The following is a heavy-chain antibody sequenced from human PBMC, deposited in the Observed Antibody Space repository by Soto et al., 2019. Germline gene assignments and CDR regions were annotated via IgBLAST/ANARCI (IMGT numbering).Heavy chain of an antibody. CDR3: AKDHTVTAGY. Sequence: GGSLRLSCAASGFTFSDYAMSWVRQAPGKGLEWVSAMSAGGAGTDYAGSVKGRFTISRDNSKNTLYLQMNSLRAEDTAIYYCAKDHTVTAGYWGQGTLVTVSS. V-gene: IGHV3-23*01. CDR2: MSAGGAGT. D-gene: IGHD4-17*01. J-gene: IGHJ4*02. CDR1: GFTFSDYA.